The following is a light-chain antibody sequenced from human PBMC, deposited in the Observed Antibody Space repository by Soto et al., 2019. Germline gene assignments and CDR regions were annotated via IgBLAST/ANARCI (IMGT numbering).Light chain of an antibody. CDR2: GAS. Sequence: DIQMIQSPSSVSASVGDRVTITCRASQAIGSWLAWYQQKPGKAPDLLIYGASSLQSGVPSRFYGSGSGTDFTLTISSLQPEDFATYYCQQGGSFPITFGQGTRLEIK. V-gene: IGKV1-12*01. CDR1: QAIGSW. J-gene: IGKJ5*01. CDR3: QQGGSFPIT.